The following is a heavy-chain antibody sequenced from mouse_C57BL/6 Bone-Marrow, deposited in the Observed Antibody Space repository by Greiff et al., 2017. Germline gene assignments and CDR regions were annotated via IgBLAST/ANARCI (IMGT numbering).Heavy chain of an antibody. Sequence: DVKLVESRGDLVKPGGSLKLSCAASGFTFSSYGMSWVRQTPDKRLEWVATISSGGSYTYYPDSVKGRFTISRDNAKNTLYLQMSSLKSEDTAMYYCARLGNSAWFAYWGQGTLVTVSA. CDR1: GFTFSSYG. D-gene: IGHD2-1*01. CDR3: ARLGNSAWFAY. CDR2: ISSGGSYT. V-gene: IGHV5-6*02. J-gene: IGHJ3*01.